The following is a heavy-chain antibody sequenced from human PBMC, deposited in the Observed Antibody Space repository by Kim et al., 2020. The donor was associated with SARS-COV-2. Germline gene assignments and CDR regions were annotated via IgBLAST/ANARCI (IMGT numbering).Heavy chain of an antibody. CDR3: ARSVRANAFDI. Sequence: TNHTPSLKSRVTISMDTSNHQLSLKLKSVTAADTAVYYCARSVRANAFDIWGQGTMVTVSS. CDR2: T. J-gene: IGHJ3*02. V-gene: IGHV4-4*09. D-gene: IGHD4-4*01.